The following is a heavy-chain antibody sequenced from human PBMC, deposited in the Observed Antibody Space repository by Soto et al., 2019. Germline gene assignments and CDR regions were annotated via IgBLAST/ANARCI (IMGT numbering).Heavy chain of an antibody. CDR3: XXXXXXXXXXXXX. CDR1: GFYFDNYA. V-gene: IGHV3-9*01. Sequence: EKQLVESGGGLAQPGRSLRLSCVTSGFYFDNYAMHWVRXXXGXXXGWASGIRGNSDIVAYADSVKGRFTISRDNAKKXXXLXXXXXXXXXXXXXXXXXXXXXXXXXXXXXGQGTLVTVSS. J-gene: IGHJ4*02. CDR2: IRGNSDIV.